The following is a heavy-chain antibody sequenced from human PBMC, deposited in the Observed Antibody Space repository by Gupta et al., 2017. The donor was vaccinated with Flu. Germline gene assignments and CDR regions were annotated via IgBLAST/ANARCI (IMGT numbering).Heavy chain of an antibody. CDR2: IKQDGSEK. CDR1: GFTFSSYC. Sequence: EVQLVESGGGLVQPGGSLRLSCAASGFTFSSYCMTWVRRAPGRGLEWVANIKQDGSEKYYGDSVKGRFTISRDNAKNSLYLQMNSLRAEDTAVYYCARDSVGISFDYYFDYWGQGTLVTVSS. D-gene: IGHD4-23*01. V-gene: IGHV3-7*01. J-gene: IGHJ4*02. CDR3: ARDSVGISFDYYFDY.